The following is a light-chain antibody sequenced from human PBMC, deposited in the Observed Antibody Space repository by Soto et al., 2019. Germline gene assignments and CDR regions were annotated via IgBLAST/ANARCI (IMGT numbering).Light chain of an antibody. V-gene: IGLV2-14*03. CDR1: SSDVGTYNH. CDR3: SSHATGSTLI. CDR2: DVS. J-gene: IGLJ2*01. Sequence: QSALTQPASVSGSPGQSTTISCTGTSSDVGTYNHISWYQQHPGKAPKLMIYDVSNRHSGVSNRFSGSKSGTTASLTISGLQAEDEADYYCSSHATGSTLIFGGGTKLTVL.